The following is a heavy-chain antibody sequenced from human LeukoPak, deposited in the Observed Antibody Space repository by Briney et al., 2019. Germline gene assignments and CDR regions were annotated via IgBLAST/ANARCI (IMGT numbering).Heavy chain of an antibody. J-gene: IGHJ6*03. CDR3: ARVATHPAVYYYYYYMDV. D-gene: IGHD3-3*02. Sequence: PSETLSLACTASGGSISSSSYYWGWIRQPPGKGLEWIGSMYYSGSTYYNPSLKSRVTISVDTSKNQFSLKLSSVTAADTAVYYCARVATHPAVYYYYYYMDVWGKGTTVTVSS. V-gene: IGHV4-39*07. CDR1: GGSISSSSYY. CDR2: MYYSGST.